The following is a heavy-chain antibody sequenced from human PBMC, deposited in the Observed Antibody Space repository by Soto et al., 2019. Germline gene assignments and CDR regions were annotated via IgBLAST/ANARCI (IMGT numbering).Heavy chain of an antibody. CDR3: ARSGITISFYYYYGMDV. D-gene: IGHD3-3*01. CDR2: ISSSSSTI. V-gene: IGHV3-48*02. J-gene: IGHJ6*02. CDR1: GFTFSSYS. Sequence: GGSLRLSCAASGFTFSSYSMNWVRQAPGKGLEWVSYISSSSSTIYYADSVKGRFTISRDNAKNSLYLQMNSLRDEDTAVYYCARSGITISFYYYYGMDVWGQGTTVTVSS.